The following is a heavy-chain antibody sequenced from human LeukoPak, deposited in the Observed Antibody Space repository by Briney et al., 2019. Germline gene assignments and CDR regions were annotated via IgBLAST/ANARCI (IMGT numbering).Heavy chain of an antibody. V-gene: IGHV3-30*04. J-gene: IGHJ6*03. CDR2: ISYDGSNE. Sequence: GGSLRLSCAASGFTFSSYVMHWVRQAPGKGLEWVAIISYDGSNEYYADSVKGRFTISRDNSKNTLYLQMNSLRAEDTAVYYCARDLWLQSNYYMDVWGKGTTVTISS. CDR1: GFTFSSYV. D-gene: IGHD5-24*01. CDR3: ARDLWLQSNYYMDV.